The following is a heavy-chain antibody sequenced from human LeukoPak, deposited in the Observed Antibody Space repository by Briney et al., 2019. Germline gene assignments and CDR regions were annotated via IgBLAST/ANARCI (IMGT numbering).Heavy chain of an antibody. J-gene: IGHJ4*02. Sequence: ASVRVSGKASGYTFTGYFLHWVRQAPGQGLEWMGWINPNSGDTTYAQNFQGRVTMSRDTSISTAYFELSRLTSDDTAIYYCARDDYSGSYRPFDYWGQGTLVTVSS. CDR1: GYTFTGYF. V-gene: IGHV1-2*02. CDR2: INPNSGDT. CDR3: ARDDYSGSYRPFDY. D-gene: IGHD1-26*01.